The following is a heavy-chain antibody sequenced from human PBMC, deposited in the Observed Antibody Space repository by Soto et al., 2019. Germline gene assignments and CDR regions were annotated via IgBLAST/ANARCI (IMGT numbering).Heavy chain of an antibody. CDR2: INPSGTI. Sequence: VQLQQWGAGLLKPSETLSLTCAVYVGSFSVYHWGWFRRPQGKGLEWIGEINPSGTINYNPSLKSRVTISVDTTKNQFSLNLSSVTAADTAVYYCATFVGATTVTRGSPRDYWGQGTLVTVSS. CDR1: VGSFSVYH. CDR3: ATFVGATTVTRGSPRDY. V-gene: IGHV4-34*01. J-gene: IGHJ4*02. D-gene: IGHD4-4*01.